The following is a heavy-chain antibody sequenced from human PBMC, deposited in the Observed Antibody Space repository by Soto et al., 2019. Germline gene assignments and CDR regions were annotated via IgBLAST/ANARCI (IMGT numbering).Heavy chain of an antibody. CDR1: GFTFNSYA. J-gene: IGHJ3*02. CDR3: AKTHYDTSGSRAFDI. D-gene: IGHD3-22*01. CDR2: ISGSTAYT. V-gene: IGHV3-23*01. Sequence: GGSLRLSCAASGFTFNSYAMSWVRQAPGKGLEWVSGISGSTAYTYYADSVKGRFTISRDNSKNTLYLQMNSLRAEDTAIYYFAKTHYDTSGSRAFDIWGQGTMVNVS.